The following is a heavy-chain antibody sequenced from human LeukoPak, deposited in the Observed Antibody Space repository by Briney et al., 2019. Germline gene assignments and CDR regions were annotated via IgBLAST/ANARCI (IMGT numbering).Heavy chain of an antibody. CDR2: IKEDGSEK. V-gene: IGHV3-7*01. CDR3: VRDRSRFFDI. Sequence: PGGSLRLSCVASGFTFSSYWMPWVRQAPGKGLEWVANIKEDGSEKYYVDSVKGRFTISRDNAKNLLYLQMNSLRAEDTAVYYCVRDRSRFFDIWGQGTMVIVSS. CDR1: GFTFSSYW. D-gene: IGHD3-10*01. J-gene: IGHJ3*02.